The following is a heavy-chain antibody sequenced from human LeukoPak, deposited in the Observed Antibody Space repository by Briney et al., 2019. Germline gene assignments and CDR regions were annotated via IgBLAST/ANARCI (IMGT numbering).Heavy chain of an antibody. V-gene: IGHV3-30*04. CDR1: GFTFSSYA. D-gene: IGHD1-1*01. CDR3: AKDRNWNPLGWFDP. J-gene: IGHJ5*02. CDR2: ISYDGSNK. Sequence: GGSLRLSCAASGFTFSSYAMHWVRQAPGKGLEWVAVISYDGSNKYYADSVKGRLTISRDNSKNTLYLQMNSLRAEDTAVYYCAKDRNWNPLGWFDPWGQGTLVTVSS.